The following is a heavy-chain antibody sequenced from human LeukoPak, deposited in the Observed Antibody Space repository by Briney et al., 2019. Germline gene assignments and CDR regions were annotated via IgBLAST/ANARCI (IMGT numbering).Heavy chain of an antibody. CDR3: ARDYYDSSGYLD. CDR2: IIPILGIA. V-gene: IGHV1-69*04. Sequence: AAVKDSRKASGGTFSRYTISSVRPAPGQGLEWMGRIIPILGIANYAQKFQGRVTLTPDKSTSTAYMELSSLRSEDTAVYYCARDYYDSSGYLDWGQGTLVTVSS. CDR1: GGTFSRYT. D-gene: IGHD3-22*01. J-gene: IGHJ4*02.